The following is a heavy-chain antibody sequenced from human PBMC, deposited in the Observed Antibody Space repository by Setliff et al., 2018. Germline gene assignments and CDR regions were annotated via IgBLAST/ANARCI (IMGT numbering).Heavy chain of an antibody. D-gene: IGHD3-9*01. Sequence: PSETLSLTCTVSGGSISSGNYYWSWIRQPAGKGLEWIGHIQTSGTTNYNPSLKSRVTISRDTSSNQFSLKLFSVTAADTAVYYCAHSTTFDLHHDYWGQGALVTVSS. CDR1: GGSISSGNYY. CDR2: IQTSGTT. CDR3: AHSTTFDLHHDY. V-gene: IGHV4-61*09. J-gene: IGHJ4*02.